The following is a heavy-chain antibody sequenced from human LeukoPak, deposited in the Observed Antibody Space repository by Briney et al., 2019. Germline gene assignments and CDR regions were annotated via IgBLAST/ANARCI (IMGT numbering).Heavy chain of an antibody. V-gene: IGHV3-11*04. Sequence: GGSLRLSCAASGFTFSDYYMSWIRQAPGKGLEWVSYISSSGSTIYYADSVKGRFTISRDNAKNSLYLQMNSLRAEDTAVYYCARDSTLGYCSSTSCQTNWFDPWGQGTLATVSS. J-gene: IGHJ5*02. CDR2: ISSSGSTI. CDR1: GFTFSDYY. CDR3: ARDSTLGYCSSTSCQTNWFDP. D-gene: IGHD2-2*01.